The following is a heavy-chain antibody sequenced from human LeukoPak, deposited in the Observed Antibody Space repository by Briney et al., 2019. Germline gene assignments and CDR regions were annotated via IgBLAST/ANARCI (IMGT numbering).Heavy chain of an antibody. D-gene: IGHD6-13*01. CDR1: GFTLSDYW. J-gene: IGHJ4*02. CDR2: INIDGSSP. CDR3: ASAPPGIAAYFEY. V-gene: IGHV3-74*01. Sequence: PAGGSLRLSCAASGFTLSDYWMHWVRQAPGKGLVWVSRINIDGSSPRYADSVEGRFTISKDNAKNTLYLQMNSLRAEDTAVYYCASAPPGIAAYFEYWGRGILVTVSS.